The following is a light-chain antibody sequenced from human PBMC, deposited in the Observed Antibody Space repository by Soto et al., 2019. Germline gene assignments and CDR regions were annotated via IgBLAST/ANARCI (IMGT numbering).Light chain of an antibody. CDR1: QTINNW. CDR2: HAS. J-gene: IGKJ1*01. V-gene: IGKV1-5*01. Sequence: DIQMTQSPSTLSASIGDRCTITCRASQTINNWLAWYQQKPGKAPNLLIYHASNLETGVPSRFSGSAFGTEFTLTISSLQPDDFATYYCQHYNSYPWTFGQGTKV. CDR3: QHYNSYPWT.